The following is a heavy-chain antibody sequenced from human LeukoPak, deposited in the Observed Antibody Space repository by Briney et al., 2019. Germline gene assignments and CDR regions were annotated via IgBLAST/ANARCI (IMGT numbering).Heavy chain of an antibody. V-gene: IGHV3-48*04. D-gene: IGHD5-12*01. CDR2: ISSSSSTI. J-gene: IGHJ4*02. CDR1: GFTFSSYS. Sequence: GGSLRLSCAASGFTFSSYSMNWVRQAPGKGLEWVSYISSSSSTIYYADSVKGRFTISRDNAKNSLYLQMNSLRAEDTAVYYCARGGTNVDIVATTDSDFDYWGQGTLVTVSS. CDR3: ARGGTNVDIVATTDSDFDY.